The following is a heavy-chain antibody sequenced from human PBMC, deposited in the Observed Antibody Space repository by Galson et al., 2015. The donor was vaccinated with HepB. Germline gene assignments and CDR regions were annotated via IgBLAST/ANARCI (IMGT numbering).Heavy chain of an antibody. J-gene: IGHJ6*03. V-gene: IGHV4-31*03. Sequence: LSLTCTVSGGSISSGGYYWSWIRQHPGKGLEWIGYIYYSGSTYYNPSLKSRVTLSVDTSKNQFSLKLSSVTAADTDVYYCASGYCSGGSCYSSYYSYYYMDVWGKGTTVTVSS. D-gene: IGHD2-15*01. CDR1: GGSISSGGYY. CDR3: ASGYCSGGSCYSSYYSYYYMDV. CDR2: IYYSGST.